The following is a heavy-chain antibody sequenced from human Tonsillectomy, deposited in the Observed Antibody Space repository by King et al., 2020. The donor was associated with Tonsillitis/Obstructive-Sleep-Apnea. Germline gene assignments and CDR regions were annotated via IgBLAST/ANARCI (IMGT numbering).Heavy chain of an antibody. CDR2: INPSTGIT. CDR1: GYTFTRYY. CDR3: ARDDVVGRYIDS. Sequence: VQLVQSGAEVKTPGASVKVSCKASGYTFTRYYIHWVPQARGQGLEWMGIINPSTGITTYAQKFQGRVTMTTDTSASTVYLELSSLRFEDTAVYYCARDDVVGRYIDSWGQGTLVTVSS. V-gene: IGHV1-46*01. D-gene: IGHD1-14*01. J-gene: IGHJ4*02.